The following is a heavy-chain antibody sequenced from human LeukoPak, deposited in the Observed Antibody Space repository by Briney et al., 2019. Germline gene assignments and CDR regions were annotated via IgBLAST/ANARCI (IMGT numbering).Heavy chain of an antibody. CDR3: ARLTVVTAIPYYFDY. J-gene: IGHJ4*02. Sequence: GESLKISCKGPGYSYTTYWIGWVRQMPGKGLEWMGIIYPADSDTRYSPSFQGQVTISADKSISTAYLQWSSLKASDTAMYYCARLTVVTAIPYYFDYWGQGTLITVSS. V-gene: IGHV5-51*01. CDR1: GYSYTTYW. CDR2: IYPADSDT. D-gene: IGHD2-21*02.